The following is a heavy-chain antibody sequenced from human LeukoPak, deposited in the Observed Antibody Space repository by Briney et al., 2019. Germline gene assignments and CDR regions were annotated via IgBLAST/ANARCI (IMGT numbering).Heavy chain of an antibody. D-gene: IGHD1-14*01. J-gene: IGHJ4*02. V-gene: IGHV3-23*01. Sequence: GGTLRLSCAASGFTFSSYGMSWVRQAPGKGLEWVSAINTSGGSTYYADSVKGRFTISRDNSKNTLYLQMNSLRAEDTAVYYCARAYRLYFDYWGQGTLVTVSS. CDR3: ARAYRLYFDY. CDR2: INTSGGST. CDR1: GFTFSSYG.